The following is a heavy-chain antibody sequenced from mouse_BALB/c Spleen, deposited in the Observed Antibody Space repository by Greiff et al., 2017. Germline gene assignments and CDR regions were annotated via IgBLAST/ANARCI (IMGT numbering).Heavy chain of an antibody. Sequence: EVQLQQSGPSLVKPSQTLSLTCSVTGVSITSDYRNWIRKFPGNKLEYMGYISYSGSTYYNPSLKSRISITRDTSKNQYYLQLNSVTTEDTATYDCARYDDYDASFAYWGQGTLVTVSA. V-gene: IGHV3-8*02. CDR1: GVSITSDY. CDR2: ISYSGST. CDR3: ARYDDYDASFAY. D-gene: IGHD2-4*01. J-gene: IGHJ3*01.